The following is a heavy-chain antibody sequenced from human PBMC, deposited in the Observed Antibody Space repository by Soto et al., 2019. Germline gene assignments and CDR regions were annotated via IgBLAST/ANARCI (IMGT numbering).Heavy chain of an antibody. J-gene: IGHJ6*02. CDR2: ISSSGSTI. D-gene: IGHD4-4*01. CDR1: GFTFSSYE. CDR3: AREQYNYGMDV. V-gene: IGHV3-48*03. Sequence: GSLRLSCAASGFTFSSYEMNWVRQAPGKGLEWVSYISSSGSTIYYADSVKGRFTISRDNAKNSLYLQMNSLRAEDTAVYYCAREQYNYGMDVWGQGTTVTVSS.